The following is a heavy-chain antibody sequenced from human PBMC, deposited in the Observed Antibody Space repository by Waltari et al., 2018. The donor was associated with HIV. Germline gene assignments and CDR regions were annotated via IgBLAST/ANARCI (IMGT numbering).Heavy chain of an antibody. Sequence: QVQLQPRGAALLKPSEPLSLPCAVYAGSYSVYYCSWTRQPQWKGLEWIGEIKHRGSTNYNPSLKSRVAISVDTSKNQFSLKLSSVTAADTAVYYCARGCRIYYDSSGYYYLDYWGQGTLVTVSS. CDR1: AGSYSVYY. V-gene: IGHV4-34*01. D-gene: IGHD3-22*01. J-gene: IGHJ4*02. CDR3: ARGCRIYYDSSGYYYLDY. CDR2: IKHRGST.